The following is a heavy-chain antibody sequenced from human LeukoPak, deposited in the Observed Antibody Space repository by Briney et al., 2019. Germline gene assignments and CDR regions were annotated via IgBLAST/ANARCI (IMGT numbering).Heavy chain of an antibody. CDR3: TRFGSSGYDIFDY. V-gene: IGHV3-49*04. D-gene: IGHD3-22*01. CDR2: IRSKAYGGTT. J-gene: IGHJ4*02. Sequence: GGSLRLSCAASGFTFSTYWMSWDRQAPGKGLEWVGFIRSKAYGGTTEYAASVKGRFTISRDDSKSIAYLQMNSLKTEDTAVYYCTRFGSSGYDIFDYWGQGTLVTVSS. CDR1: GFTFSTYW.